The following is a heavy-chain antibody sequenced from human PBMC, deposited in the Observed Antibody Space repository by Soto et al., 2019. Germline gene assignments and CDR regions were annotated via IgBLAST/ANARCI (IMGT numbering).Heavy chain of an antibody. CDR2: INHSGST. Sequence: SETLSLTCTVDGGYFSGYDWSWIRQPPGKGLEWIGEINHSGSTNYNPSLKSRVTISVDTSKNQFSLKLSSVTAADTAVYYCARADLYGPPDYWGQGTPVTVSS. V-gene: IGHV4-34*01. CDR3: ARADLYGPPDY. D-gene: IGHD3-16*01. CDR1: GGYFSGYD. J-gene: IGHJ4*02.